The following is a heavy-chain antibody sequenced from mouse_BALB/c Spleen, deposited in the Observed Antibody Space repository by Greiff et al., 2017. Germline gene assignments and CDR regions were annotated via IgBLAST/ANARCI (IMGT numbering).Heavy chain of an antibody. V-gene: IGHV10-1*02. CDR1: GFTFNTYA. CDR2: IRSKSNNYAT. CDR3: VRRGAYYGNPYAMDY. J-gene: IGHJ4*01. D-gene: IGHD2-10*01. Sequence: EVMLVESGGGLVQPKGSLKLSCAASGFTFNTYAMNWVRQAPGKGLEWVARIRSKSNNYATYYADSVKDRFTISRDDSQSMLYLQMNNLKTEDTAMYYCVRRGAYYGNPYAMDYWGQGTSVTVSS.